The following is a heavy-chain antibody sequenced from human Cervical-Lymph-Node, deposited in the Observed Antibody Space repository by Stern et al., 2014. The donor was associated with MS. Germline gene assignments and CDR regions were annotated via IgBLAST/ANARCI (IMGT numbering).Heavy chain of an antibody. CDR2: IYSGGST. V-gene: IGHV3-66*01. Sequence: EVQLVESGGGLVQPGGSLRLSCAASGLSVSTNYMSWVRQAPGQGLEWVSVIYSGGSTAYADSVKDRFTISRDNSKNTLYLQMNSLRAEDTAIYYCAKERPATTVTTYHFDYWGQGTLVIVSS. J-gene: IGHJ4*02. CDR3: AKERPATTVTTYHFDY. D-gene: IGHD4-17*01. CDR1: GLSVSTNY.